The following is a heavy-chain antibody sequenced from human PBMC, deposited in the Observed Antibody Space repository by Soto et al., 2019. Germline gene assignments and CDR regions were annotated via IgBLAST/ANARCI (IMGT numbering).Heavy chain of an antibody. CDR3: ARDTVVGGSYSYYYYYGMDV. D-gene: IGHD1-26*01. CDR2: INPSGGST. J-gene: IGHJ6*02. V-gene: IGHV1-46*01. Sequence: ASVKVSCKASGYTFTNYYMHWVRQAPGQGLEWMGIINPSGGSTSYAQKFQGRVTMTRDTSTSTVYMELSSLRSEDTAVYYCARDTVVGGSYSYYYYYGMDVWGQGTTVTVS. CDR1: GYTFTNYY.